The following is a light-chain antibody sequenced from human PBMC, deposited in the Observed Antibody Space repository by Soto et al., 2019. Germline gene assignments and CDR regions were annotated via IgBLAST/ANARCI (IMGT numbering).Light chain of an antibody. CDR3: QRYNNWPLT. J-gene: IGKJ4*01. V-gene: IGKV3-11*01. CDR2: DAS. CDR1: QSVNNY. Sequence: EIVLTQSPATLSLSPGERATLSCRASQSVNNYLHWYQQKPGQAPRLLIFDASNRATGIPARFSGSGSGTEFTLTINSLQSEDFAVYYCQRYNNWPLTFGGGTKVDIK.